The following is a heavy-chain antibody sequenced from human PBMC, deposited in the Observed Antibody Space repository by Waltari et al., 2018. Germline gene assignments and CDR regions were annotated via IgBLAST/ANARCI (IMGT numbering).Heavy chain of an antibody. CDR1: GFTVGNNF. D-gene: IGHD1-1*01. J-gene: IGHJ4*02. Sequence: EVQLVESGGDLIQPGGSLRLSCAASGFTVGNNFMGWVRQAPGKGLGWVSVIYSGGSTNYIDSGRGRFTISRDSSKNTLYLQMNSLRAEDTAVYYCAKVDNVGLNNYWGQGTLVTVSS. CDR3: AKVDNVGLNNY. CDR2: IYSGGST. V-gene: IGHV3-53*01.